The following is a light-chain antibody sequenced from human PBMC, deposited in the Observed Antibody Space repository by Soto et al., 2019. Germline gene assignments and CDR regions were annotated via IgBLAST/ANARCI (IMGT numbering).Light chain of an antibody. CDR2: STT. V-gene: IGLV7-43*01. Sequence: QAVVTQEPSLTVSPGGTVTLTCASSTGPVTTSHYPNCFQQKPGQPPRSLIYSTTNTHSWTPARFSGSLLGGKAALTLSGVLPEDEADYYCVLYYGGAHVVFGGGTKLTVL. J-gene: IGLJ2*01. CDR3: VLYYGGAHVV. CDR1: TGPVTTSHY.